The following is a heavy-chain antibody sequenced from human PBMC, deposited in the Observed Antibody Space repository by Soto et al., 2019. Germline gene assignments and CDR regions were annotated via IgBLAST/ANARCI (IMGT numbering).Heavy chain of an antibody. CDR3: ARAFRDILTGYQNWFDP. CDR2: INHSGST. V-gene: IGHV4-34*01. Sequence: SETLSLTCAVYGVSFSGYYWSWIRQPPGKGLEWIGEINHSGSTNYNPSLKSRVTISVDTSKNQFSLKLSSVTAADTAVYYCARAFRDILTGYQNWFDPWGQGTLVTVSS. CDR1: GVSFSGYY. D-gene: IGHD3-9*01. J-gene: IGHJ5*02.